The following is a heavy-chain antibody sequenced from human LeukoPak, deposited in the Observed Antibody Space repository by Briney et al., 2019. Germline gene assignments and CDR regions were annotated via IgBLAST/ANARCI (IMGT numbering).Heavy chain of an antibody. CDR2: IYSGGDT. V-gene: IGHV3-66*02. CDR3: ARGFFNFDY. D-gene: IGHD3-3*01. CDR1: GFSVSGYY. J-gene: IGHJ4*02. Sequence: PGGSLRLSCAASGFSVSGYYLSWVRQAPGKGLGGVSVIYSGGDTSYVDSVKGRFTISRDNSKNTVHLQMNSLRPEDTAVYYCARGFFNFDYWGQGILVTVSS.